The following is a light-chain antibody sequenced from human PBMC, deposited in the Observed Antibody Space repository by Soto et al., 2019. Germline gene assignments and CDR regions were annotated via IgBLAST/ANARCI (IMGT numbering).Light chain of an antibody. CDR3: QQYGSSPPT. Sequence: EILVTQSPCTLSLSPGERATLSCRASQSVSSSYLAWYQQKPGQAPRLLIYGASSRATGIPDRFSGSGSGTDFTLTITRLEPEDFAVYYCQQYGSSPPTFGQGTKVDIK. V-gene: IGKV3-20*01. CDR2: GAS. J-gene: IGKJ1*01. CDR1: QSVSSSY.